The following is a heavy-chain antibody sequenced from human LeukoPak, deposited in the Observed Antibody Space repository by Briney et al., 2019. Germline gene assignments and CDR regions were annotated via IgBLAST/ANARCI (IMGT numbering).Heavy chain of an antibody. V-gene: IGHV4-59*01. D-gene: IGHD5-18*01. Sequence: SETLSLTCSVSGGSISSYYWSWIRQPPGKGLEWIGHIYYSGSTNYNPSLKSRVTISIDTSRNQFSLWLSSVTAADTAVYYCARGAAGYSYGWGQGTLVTVSS. CDR3: ARGAAGYSYG. CDR2: IYYSGST. J-gene: IGHJ4*02. CDR1: GGSISSYY.